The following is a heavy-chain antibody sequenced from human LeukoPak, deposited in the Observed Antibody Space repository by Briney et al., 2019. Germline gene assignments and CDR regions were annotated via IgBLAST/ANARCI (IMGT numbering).Heavy chain of an antibody. V-gene: IGHV4-59*08. CDR2: IYYSGST. J-gene: IGHJ2*01. Sequence: PSETLSLTCTGSGGSISSYYWSWIRQPPGKGLGWIGYIYYSGSTNYNPSLKSRVTISVDTSKNQFFLKLSSVTAADTAVYYCARLMTPEGLGWYFDLWGRGTLVTVSS. CDR1: GGSISSYY. CDR3: ARLMTPEGLGWYFDL. D-gene: IGHD1-14*01.